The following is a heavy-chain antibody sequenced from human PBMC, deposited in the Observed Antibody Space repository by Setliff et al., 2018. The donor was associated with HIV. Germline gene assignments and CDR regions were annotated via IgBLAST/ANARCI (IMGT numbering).Heavy chain of an antibody. D-gene: IGHD5-12*01. J-gene: IGHJ4*02. CDR1: GGSISDFY. V-gene: IGHV4-4*08. CDR2: VHTSGSS. Sequence: PSETLSLTCDVSGGSISDFYWSWIRQSPRWGLEWIGYVHTSGSSNYNLSLKSRATISVDTSTNQFSLKLTSLTAADTAVYYCVRGGTGWLRGLFDYWGRGILVTSPQ. CDR3: VRGGTGWLRGLFDY.